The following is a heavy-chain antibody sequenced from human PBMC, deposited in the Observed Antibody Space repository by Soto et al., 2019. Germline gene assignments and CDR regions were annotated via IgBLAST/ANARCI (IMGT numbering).Heavy chain of an antibody. J-gene: IGHJ4*02. CDR3: ARGTSYETYDYDRSGYYYFDY. CDR2: IYYSGST. Sequence: QVQLQESGPGVVKPSQTLSLTCTVSDGSISSGDYYWSWIRQPPGKGLEWIGHIYYSGSTYYNPSLKSRVTISVDTSKNQFSLKLSSVTAADTAVYYCARGTSYETYDYDRSGYYYFDYWGQGTLVTVSS. V-gene: IGHV4-30-4*01. CDR1: DGSISSGDYY. D-gene: IGHD3-22*01.